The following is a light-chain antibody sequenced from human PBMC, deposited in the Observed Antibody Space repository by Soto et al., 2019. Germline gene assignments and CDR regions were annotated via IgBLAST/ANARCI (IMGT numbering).Light chain of an antibody. CDR2: DVS. J-gene: IGLJ3*02. CDR3: CSYAGSSTCV. CDR1: SSDVGGYNY. Sequence: QSALTQPRSVSGSPGQSVTISCTGTSSDVGGYNYVSWYQQHPGKAPKLIIYDVSKWPSGVPDRFSGSKSGYTASLTISGLQAEDEADYYCCSYAGSSTCVFGGGTKVTVL. V-gene: IGLV2-11*01.